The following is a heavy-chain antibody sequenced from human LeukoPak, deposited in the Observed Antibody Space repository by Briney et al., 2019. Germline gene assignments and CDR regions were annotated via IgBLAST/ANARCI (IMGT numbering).Heavy chain of an antibody. CDR1: GGSISSYY. D-gene: IGHD3-3*01. V-gene: IGHV4-4*07. J-gene: IGHJ4*02. Sequence: PSETLSLTCTVSGGSISSYYWSWIRQPAGKGLEWIGRIYTSGSTNYNPSLKSRVTMSVDTSKNQFSLKLSSVTAADTAVYYCARDSPTYYDFWSGYYTFDYWGQGTLVTVSS. CDR3: ARDSPTYYDFWSGYYTFDY. CDR2: IYTSGST.